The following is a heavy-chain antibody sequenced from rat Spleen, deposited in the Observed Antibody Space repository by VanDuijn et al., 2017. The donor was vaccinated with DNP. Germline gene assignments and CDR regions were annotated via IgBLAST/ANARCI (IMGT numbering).Heavy chain of an antibody. CDR2: IINSGGST. CDR1: GFTFSNYG. V-gene: IGHV5S13*01. Sequence: EVQLVESGGGLVQPGRSLKLSCAASGFTFSNYGMAWVRQAPTKGLEWVASIINSGGSTYYRGSVKGRFTISRDNAKNTQYLQMDSLRSEDTATYYCATNNYFDYWGQGTLVTVSS. J-gene: IGHJ3*01. D-gene: IGHD1-10*01. CDR3: ATNNYFDY.